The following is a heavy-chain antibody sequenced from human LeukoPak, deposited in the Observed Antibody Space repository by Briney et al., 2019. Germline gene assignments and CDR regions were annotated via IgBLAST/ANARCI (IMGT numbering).Heavy chain of an antibody. J-gene: IGHJ4*02. V-gene: IGHV4-61*02. CDR3: ARDDPHYGSGTYYY. Sequence: SETLSLTCSVSGGSVSSGLYYWRWIRQPAGKGLEWIVRIYSDGSTNYNPSLRSRVTISVDTSKNQFSLKLTSVTAADTAVYYCARDDPHYGSGTYYYWGQGTQVTVSS. CDR2: IYSDGST. CDR1: GGSVSSGLYY. D-gene: IGHD3-10*01.